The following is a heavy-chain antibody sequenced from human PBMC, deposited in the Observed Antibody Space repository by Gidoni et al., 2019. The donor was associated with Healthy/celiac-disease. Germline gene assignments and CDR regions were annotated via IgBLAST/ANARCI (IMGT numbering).Heavy chain of an antibody. D-gene: IGHD3-22*01. CDR1: GFSLSTRGIC. J-gene: IGHJ2*01. CDR2: IDWDDDK. CDR3: ARMVPRDSSGYYGDWYFDL. Sequence: QVTLRESGPALVKPTQTLTLTCTFSGFSLSTRGICVSWIRQPPGKALEWLALIDWDDDKYYSTSLKTRLTISKDTSKNQVVLKMTNMEPVDTATYDCARMVPRDSSGYYGDWYFDLWGRGTLVTVSS. V-gene: IGHV2-70*01.